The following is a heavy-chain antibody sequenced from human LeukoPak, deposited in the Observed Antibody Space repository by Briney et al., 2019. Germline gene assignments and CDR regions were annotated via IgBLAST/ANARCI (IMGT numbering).Heavy chain of an antibody. CDR1: GYTFTSYD. J-gene: IGHJ2*01. CDR3: ARGLFYGSGRKYWYFDL. D-gene: IGHD3-10*01. CDR2: MNPNSGNT. Sequence: ASVKVSCKASGYTFTSYDINWVRQATGQGLEWMGWMNPNSGNTGYAQKFQGRVTITRNTSISTAYMELSSLRSEDTAVYYCARGLFYGSGRKYWYFDLWGRGTLVTVSS. V-gene: IGHV1-8*03.